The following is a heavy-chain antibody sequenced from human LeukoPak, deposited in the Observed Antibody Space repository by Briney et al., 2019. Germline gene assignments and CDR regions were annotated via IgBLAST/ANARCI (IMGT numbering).Heavy chain of an antibody. Sequence: PGGSLRLSCVASGFTFSSYEMNWVRQAPGKGLEWVSVIYSGGATYYTDSVKGRFTISRDNSKNTLYLQMNSLRAEDTAVYYCARGGYDSGSYYKGPLYYFDYWGQGTLVTVSS. D-gene: IGHD3-10*01. J-gene: IGHJ4*02. V-gene: IGHV3-53*01. CDR3: ARGGYDSGSYYKGPLYYFDY. CDR1: GFTFSSYE. CDR2: IYSGGAT.